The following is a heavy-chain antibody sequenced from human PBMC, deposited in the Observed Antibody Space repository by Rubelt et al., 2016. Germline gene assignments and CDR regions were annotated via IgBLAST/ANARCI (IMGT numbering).Heavy chain of an antibody. Sequence: GGSLRLSCAASEFIFSTYDMHWVRQTPGKRLEWVSSIGTAGDTHYAASVKGRVTISRENAKNSLYLQMNTLRPGDTAVYYCARESFTVVDGVYYYYGMDVWGQGTTVTVSS. D-gene: IGHD4-23*01. CDR1: EFIFSTYD. CDR2: IGTAGDT. J-gene: IGHJ6*02. V-gene: IGHV3-13*01. CDR3: ARESFTVVDGVYYYYGMDV.